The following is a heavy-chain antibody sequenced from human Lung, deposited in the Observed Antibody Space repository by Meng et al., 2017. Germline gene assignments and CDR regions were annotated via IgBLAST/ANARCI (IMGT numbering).Heavy chain of an antibody. CDR2: MDYSRRP. CDR1: SACSSSGRHR. J-gene: IGHJ4*02. V-gene: IGHV4-61*01. CDR3: AGGTWELDY. D-gene: IGHD1-26*01. Sequence: QVTLHEESRRVVSAAETPCDTCSGSSACSSSGRHRWGRVRQPQWKGLEWIAYMDYSRRPNYSPSLKIRVTMSTDTSKNQLSLKLSSVTAADTSVYYCAGGTWELDYWGQGTLVTVSS.